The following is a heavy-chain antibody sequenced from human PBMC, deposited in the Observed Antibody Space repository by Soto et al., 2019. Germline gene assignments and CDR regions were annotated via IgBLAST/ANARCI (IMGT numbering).Heavy chain of an antibody. V-gene: IGHV3-30*18. Sequence: GLSLRLSCAASGFKFSSYGMHWVRQAPGKGLEWVAVISYDGSNKYYADSVKGRFTISRDNSKNTLYLQMNSLRAEDTALYYCAKDRGSGSYAANYYYYGMDVWGQGTTVTVSS. D-gene: IGHD3-10*01. CDR1: GFKFSSYG. CDR3: AKDRGSGSYAANYYYYGMDV. J-gene: IGHJ6*02. CDR2: ISYDGSNK.